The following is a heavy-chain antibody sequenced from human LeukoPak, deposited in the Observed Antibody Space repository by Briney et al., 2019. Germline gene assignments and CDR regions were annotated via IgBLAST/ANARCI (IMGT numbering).Heavy chain of an antibody. V-gene: IGHV4-59*01. CDR3: ARAVRVGATFDY. CDR2: IYYSGST. J-gene: IGHJ4*02. CDR1: GGSISSYY. D-gene: IGHD1-26*01. Sequence: PSETPSLTCTVSGGSISSYYWSWIRQPPGKGLEWIGYIYYSGSTNYNPSLKSRVTISVDTSKNQFSLKLSSVTAADTAVYYCARAVRVGATFDYWGQGTLVTVSS.